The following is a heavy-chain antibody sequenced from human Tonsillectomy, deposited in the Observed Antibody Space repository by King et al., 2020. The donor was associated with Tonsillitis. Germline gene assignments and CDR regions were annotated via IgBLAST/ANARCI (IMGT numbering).Heavy chain of an antibody. CDR3: ARGSSGWLVAEYFQY. D-gene: IGHD6-19*01. J-gene: IGHJ1*01. V-gene: IGHV3-21*01. Sequence: VQLVESGGGLVKPGGSLRLSCAASGFTFSSYSMNWFRQAPGKGLEWVSSISSSSTYIYYADSVKGRFTISRDNAKNSLYLHMTSLRAEDTAVYYCARGSSGWLVAEYFQYWGQGTLVTVSS. CDR2: ISSSSTYI. CDR1: GFTFSSYS.